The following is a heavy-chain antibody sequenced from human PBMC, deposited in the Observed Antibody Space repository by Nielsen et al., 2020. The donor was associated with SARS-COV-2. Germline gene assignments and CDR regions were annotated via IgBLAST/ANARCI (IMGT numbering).Heavy chain of an antibody. J-gene: IGHJ6*02. CDR2: ISWNSGSI. V-gene: IGHV3-9*01. CDR1: GFTFDDYA. Sequence: GGSLRLSCVASGFTFDDYAMHWVRQAPGKGLEWVSGISWNSGSIGYADSVKGRFTISRDNANNSLHLQMNSLRVDDTAVYFCARDDYYGMDVWGPGTTVSVSS. CDR3: ARDDYYGMDV.